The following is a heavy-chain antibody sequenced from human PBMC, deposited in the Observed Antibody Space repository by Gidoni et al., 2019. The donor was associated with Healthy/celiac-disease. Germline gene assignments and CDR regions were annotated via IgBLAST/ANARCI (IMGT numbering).Heavy chain of an antibody. D-gene: IGHD2-15*01. J-gene: IGHJ4*02. CDR2: IYYSGST. CDR1: GGSSSSSSYY. Sequence: QLQLQESGPGLVKPSETMSLTCTGSGGSSSSSSYYWGWIRQPPGKGLEWIGSIYYSGSTYYNPSLKSRVTISVDTSKNQFSLKLSSVTAADTAVYYCARHGAGCSGGSCRLFDYWGQGTLVTVSS. V-gene: IGHV4-39*01. CDR3: ARHGAGCSGGSCRLFDY.